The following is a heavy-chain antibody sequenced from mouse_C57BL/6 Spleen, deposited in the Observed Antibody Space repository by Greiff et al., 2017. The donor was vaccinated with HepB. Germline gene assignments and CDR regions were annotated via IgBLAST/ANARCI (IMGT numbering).Heavy chain of an antibody. CDR1: GFSLTSYG. CDR3: ARNGAPNWGGGFDY. Sequence: VKVVESGPGLVQPSQSLSITCTVSGFSLTSYGVHWVRQSPGKGLEWLGVIWSGGSTDYNAAFISRLSISKDNSKSQVFFKMNSLQADDTAIYYCARNGAPNWGGGFDYWGQGTTLTVSS. D-gene: IGHD4-1*01. J-gene: IGHJ2*01. V-gene: IGHV2-2*01. CDR2: IWSGGST.